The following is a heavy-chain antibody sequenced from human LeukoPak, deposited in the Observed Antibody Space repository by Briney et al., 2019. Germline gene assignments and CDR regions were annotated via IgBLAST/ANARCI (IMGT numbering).Heavy chain of an antibody. J-gene: IGHJ4*02. Sequence: ASVKVSCKASGYTFTGYYMHWVRQAPGQGLEWMGWINPNSGGTNYAQKFQGRVTMTRDTSISTAYMELSRLRSDDTAVYYCARSSYGSGTYSYFDYWGQGTLVTVSS. D-gene: IGHD3-10*01. CDR2: INPNSGGT. V-gene: IGHV1-2*02. CDR3: ARSSYGSGTYSYFDY. CDR1: GYTFTGYY.